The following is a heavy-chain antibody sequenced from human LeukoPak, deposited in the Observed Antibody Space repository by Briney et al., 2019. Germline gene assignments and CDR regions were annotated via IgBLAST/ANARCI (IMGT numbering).Heavy chain of an antibody. V-gene: IGHV1-18*01. CDR1: GYTFTVNG. CDR2: ISANSGDT. Sequence: YVKVSCKASGYTFTVNGISWMRQAPGQGLEWLGWISANSGDTNYAEQFQGRLTLATDTSTSTAYMELRSLRDDDTAVYYCARDRWYAFDYWGQGTLVTVSS. J-gene: IGHJ4*02. CDR3: ARDRWYAFDY. D-gene: IGHD6-13*01.